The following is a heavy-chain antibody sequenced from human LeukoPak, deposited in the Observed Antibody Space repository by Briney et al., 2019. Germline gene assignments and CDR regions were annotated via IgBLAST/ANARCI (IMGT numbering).Heavy chain of an antibody. J-gene: IGHJ4*02. Sequence: PGGSLRLSCAASGFTFSSYGMHWVRQAPGKGLEWVAVISYDGSNKYYADSVKGRFTISRDNSKNTLYLQMNSLRVEDTAVYYCARDGGWNRFDYWGQGTLVTVSS. CDR3: ARDGGWNRFDY. CDR1: GFTFSSYG. D-gene: IGHD1-1*01. V-gene: IGHV3-30*03. CDR2: ISYDGSNK.